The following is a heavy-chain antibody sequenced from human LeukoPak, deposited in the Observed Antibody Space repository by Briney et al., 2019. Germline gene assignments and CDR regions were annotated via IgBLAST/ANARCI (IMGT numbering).Heavy chain of an antibody. CDR3: ARIIAVAGTDGFDP. CDR1: GFIFSSYA. V-gene: IGHV3-30-3*01. CDR2: ISYDGSNK. Sequence: GSSLRLSCAASGFIFSSYAMHWVRQAPGKGLEWPALISYDGSNKYYADSVKGRFTISRDNSKNTLYLQMNSLRAEDTAVYYCARIIAVAGTDGFDPWGQGTLVTVSS. D-gene: IGHD6-19*01. J-gene: IGHJ5*02.